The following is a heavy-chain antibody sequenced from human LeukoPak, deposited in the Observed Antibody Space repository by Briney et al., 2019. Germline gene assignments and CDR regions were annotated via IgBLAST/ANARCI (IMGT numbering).Heavy chain of an antibody. V-gene: IGHV3-30*03. CDR2: ISYDGGNK. D-gene: IGHD6-13*01. J-gene: IGHJ6*03. Sequence: GGSLRLSCAASGFTFSSYGMHWVRQAPGKGLEWVAVISYDGGNKYYVDSVKGRFSISRDNSKNTVYLQINGLRAEDTAVYYCARGMGYSSSHYMDVWGKGTTVTVSS. CDR3: ARGMGYSSSHYMDV. CDR1: GFTFSSYG.